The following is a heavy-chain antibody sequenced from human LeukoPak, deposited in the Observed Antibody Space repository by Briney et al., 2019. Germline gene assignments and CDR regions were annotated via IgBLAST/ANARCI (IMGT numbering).Heavy chain of an antibody. D-gene: IGHD3-9*01. J-gene: IGHJ4*02. V-gene: IGHV3-30*04. Sequence: GRSLRLSCAASGFTFSSYAMHWVRQAPGKGLEWVAVISYDGSNKYYADSVKGRFTISRDNSKNTLYLQMNSLRAEDTAVYYCASGLYYDILTSYSYYFDYWGQGTLVTVSS. CDR3: ASGLYYDILTSYSYYFDY. CDR1: GFTFSSYA. CDR2: ISYDGSNK.